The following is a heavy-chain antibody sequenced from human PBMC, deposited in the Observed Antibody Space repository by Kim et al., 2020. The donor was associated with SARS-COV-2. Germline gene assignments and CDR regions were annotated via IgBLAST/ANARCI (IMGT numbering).Heavy chain of an antibody. J-gene: IGHJ4*02. V-gene: IGHV4-34*01. CDR3: ARVCPRHSVNGFDY. Sequence: TPSLQSRVTISVDTSKNQFSLKLSSVTAADTAVYYCARVCPRHSVNGFDYWGQGTLVNVSS. D-gene: IGHD4-17*01.